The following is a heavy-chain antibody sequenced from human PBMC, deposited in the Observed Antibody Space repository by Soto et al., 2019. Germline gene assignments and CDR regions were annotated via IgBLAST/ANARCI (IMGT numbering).Heavy chain of an antibody. J-gene: IGHJ4*02. CDR1: GFTFSSYS. CDR3: ARDTAYAFDY. Sequence: EVQLVESGGGLVQTGGSLRLSCAASGFTFSSYSMNWVRQAPGKGLEWIAYIGIGGSLIFFADSVKGRFTISRDNAKNSLYLQMNSLRDEDTAVYYCARDTAYAFDYWGQGTLVTVSS. V-gene: IGHV3-48*02. D-gene: IGHD3-16*01. CDR2: IGIGGSLI.